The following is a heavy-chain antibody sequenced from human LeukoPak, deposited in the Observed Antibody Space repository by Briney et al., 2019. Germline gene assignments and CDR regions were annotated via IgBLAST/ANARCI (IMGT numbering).Heavy chain of an antibody. CDR2: FYYSGVT. CDR3: ARDSSGWSKDY. J-gene: IGHJ4*02. CDR1: GDSINSYH. V-gene: IGHV4-59*01. Sequence: PSETLSLTCTISGDSINSYHWSWLRQPPGSKLEWIGYFYYSGVTNYNPSLKSRVTMSLDTSKKQFSLKLNSVTAADTAVYYCARDSSGWSKDYWGQGTLVTVSS. D-gene: IGHD6-19*01.